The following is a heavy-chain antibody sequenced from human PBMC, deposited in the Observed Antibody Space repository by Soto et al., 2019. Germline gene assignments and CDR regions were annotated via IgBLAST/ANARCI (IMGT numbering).Heavy chain of an antibody. J-gene: IGHJ4*02. CDR2: ISYDGSNK. V-gene: IGHV3-30*03. CDR1: GFTFSSYG. D-gene: IGHD5-12*01. CDR3: ASYRDSGCLIDH. Sequence: SGGSLRLSCAASGFTFSSYGMHWVREAPGKGLEWVAVISYDGSNKYYAYSVKGRFTISRDNSKNTLYLQMNSLRAEDTAASSCASYRDSGCLIDHRGQGSLVAVS.